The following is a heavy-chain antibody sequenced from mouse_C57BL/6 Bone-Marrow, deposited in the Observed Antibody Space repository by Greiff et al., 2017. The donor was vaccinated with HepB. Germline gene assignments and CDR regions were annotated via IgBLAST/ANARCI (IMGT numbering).Heavy chain of an antibody. J-gene: IGHJ1*03. D-gene: IGHD2-1*01. CDR3: AIYYGNPYWYFDV. CDR1: GYTFTSYW. Sequence: QVQLQQPGAELVKPGASVKVSCKASGYTFTSYWMHWVKQRPGQGLEWIGRIHPSDSDTNYNQKFKGKATLTVDKSSSTAYMQLSSLTSEDSAVYYCAIYYGNPYWYFDVWGTGTTVTVSS. V-gene: IGHV1-74*01. CDR2: IHPSDSDT.